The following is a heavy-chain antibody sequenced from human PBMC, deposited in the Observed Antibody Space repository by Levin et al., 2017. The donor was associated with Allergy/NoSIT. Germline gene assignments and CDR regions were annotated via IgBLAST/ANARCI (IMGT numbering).Heavy chain of an antibody. CDR3: ARYCSDISCYLGKDY. D-gene: IGHD2-15*01. J-gene: IGHJ4*02. CDR2: ISGSSADT. V-gene: IGHV3-23*01. CDR1: GFTFSSYV. Sequence: GGSLRLSCAASGFTFSSYVMTWVRQPPGKGLEWVSLISGSSADTYYTSSVKGRFTISRDNSKNTLYLQMNSLRAEDTAVYYCARYCSDISCYLGKDYWGQGTLVTVSS.